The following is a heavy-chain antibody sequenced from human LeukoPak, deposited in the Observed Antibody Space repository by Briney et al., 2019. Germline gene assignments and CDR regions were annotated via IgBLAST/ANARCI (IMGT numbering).Heavy chain of an antibody. D-gene: IGHD3-16*01. Sequence: GGSLRLSCAASGFTFSSHAVHWFRQAPGKGLECLAVISYDGSNKYYADSVKGRFTISRDNSKDTLYLQMNSLRTEDTAVYYCARGGPPADDSWGQGTLVTVSS. CDR1: GFTFSSHA. V-gene: IGHV3-30-3*01. CDR3: ARGGPPADDS. CDR2: ISYDGSNK. J-gene: IGHJ4*02.